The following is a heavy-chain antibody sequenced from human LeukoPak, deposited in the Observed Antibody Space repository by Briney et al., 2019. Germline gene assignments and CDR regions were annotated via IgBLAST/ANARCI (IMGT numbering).Heavy chain of an antibody. D-gene: IGHD3-22*01. CDR1: GYTFSNYY. Sequence: VASVKVSCKASGYTFSNYYMHWVRQAPGQGLEWMGIINPSGGSTSYEQKFQGRVTMTRDTSTSTVYMEMSSLTSEDTAVYYCARGTYYYDISGSSAFDIWGQGTMVTVSS. V-gene: IGHV1-46*01. J-gene: IGHJ3*02. CDR2: INPSGGST. CDR3: ARGTYYYDISGSSAFDI.